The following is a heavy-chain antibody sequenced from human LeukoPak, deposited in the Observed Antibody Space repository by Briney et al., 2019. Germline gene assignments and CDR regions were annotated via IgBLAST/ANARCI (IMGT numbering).Heavy chain of an antibody. V-gene: IGHV1-2*02. Sequence: SVKVSCKASGYTFTVYYMHWVRQDTGQGLECMGWINPNSGGTNYAQKFQGRVTMTGDTSISTAYMELSRLTFDDTAVYYCARVKVVEELPCYWGQGTLVTVSS. J-gene: IGHJ4*02. CDR2: INPNSGGT. D-gene: IGHD3-22*01. CDR3: ARVKVVEELPCY. CDR1: GYTFTVYY.